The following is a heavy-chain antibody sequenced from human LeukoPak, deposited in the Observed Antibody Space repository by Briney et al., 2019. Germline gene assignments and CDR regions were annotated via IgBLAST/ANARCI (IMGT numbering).Heavy chain of an antibody. CDR2: IYPGDSDT. J-gene: IGHJ6*04. CDR1: GYSFTSYW. D-gene: IGHD3-10*01. V-gene: IGHV5-51*01. CDR3: ARSYGSGSYNYYYYGMDV. Sequence: GESLKISCKGSGYSFTSYWIGWVRQMPGKGLEWMGIIYPGDSDTRYSPSFQGQVTISADKSISTAYLQWSSLKASDTAMYYCARSYGSGSYNYYYYGMDVWGKGTTVTVSS.